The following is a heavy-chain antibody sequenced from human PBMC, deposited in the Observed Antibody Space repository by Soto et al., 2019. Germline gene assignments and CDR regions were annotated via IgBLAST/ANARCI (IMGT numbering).Heavy chain of an antibody. Sequence: ASVKVSCKASGYTFTSYGISWVRQAPGQGLEWMGWISAYNGNTNYAQKLQGRVTMTTDTSTSTAYTELRSLRSDDTAVYYCARDDYGDYASEYYYGMDVWGQGTTVTVSS. V-gene: IGHV1-18*01. CDR2: ISAYNGNT. CDR1: GYTFTSYG. CDR3: ARDDYGDYASEYYYGMDV. J-gene: IGHJ6*02. D-gene: IGHD4-17*01.